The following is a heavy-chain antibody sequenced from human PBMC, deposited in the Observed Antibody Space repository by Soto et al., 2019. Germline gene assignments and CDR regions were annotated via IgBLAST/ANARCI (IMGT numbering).Heavy chain of an antibody. V-gene: IGHV4-4*07. Sequence: PSETLSLTCTVSGGSITDYSWVWIRQPAGKGLEWIGRIFSSGSTNYNPSLKGRITMSLDTSKNQFSLKLNSATATDTAVYFWARDQGVVVTADNWCHPGPGNPGHRLL. D-gene: IGHD2-21*02. CDR2: IFSSGST. J-gene: IGHJ5*02. CDR1: GGSITDYS. CDR3: ARDQGVVVTADNWCHP.